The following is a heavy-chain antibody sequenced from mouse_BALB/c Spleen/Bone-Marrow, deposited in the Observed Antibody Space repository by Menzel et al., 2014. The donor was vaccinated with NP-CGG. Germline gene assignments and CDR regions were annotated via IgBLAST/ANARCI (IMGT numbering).Heavy chain of an antibody. CDR1: GYTFTSYY. D-gene: IGHD2-4*01. V-gene: IGHV1S56*01. Sequence: VQLQQSGPELVKPGASVRISCKASGYTFTSYYIHWVKQRPGQGLEWIGWIYPGNVNTKYNEKFKGKATLTADKSSSTAHMQLSSLTSEDSAVYFCARDYDYDAWFAYWGQGTLVTVSA. J-gene: IGHJ3*01. CDR2: IYPGNVNT. CDR3: ARDYDYDAWFAY.